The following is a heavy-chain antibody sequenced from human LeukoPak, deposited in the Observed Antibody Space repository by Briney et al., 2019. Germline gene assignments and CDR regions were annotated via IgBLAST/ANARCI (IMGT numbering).Heavy chain of an antibody. J-gene: IGHJ6*02. CDR2: IKQDGSEK. Sequence: PGGSLRLSCAASGFTFSSYWMSWVRQAPGKGLEWVANIKQDGSEKYYVDSVKGRFTISRDNAKNSPYLQMNSLRAEDTAVYYCARDHVVAAGLYYYYYYGMDVWGQGTTVTVSS. CDR1: GFTFSSYW. V-gene: IGHV3-7*01. CDR3: ARDHVVAAGLYYYYYYGMDV. D-gene: IGHD6-13*01.